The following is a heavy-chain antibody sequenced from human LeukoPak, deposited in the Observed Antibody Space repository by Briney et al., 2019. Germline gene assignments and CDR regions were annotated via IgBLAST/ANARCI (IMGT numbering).Heavy chain of an antibody. CDR2: IKSKTAHGTT. Sequence: GGSLILSCAASAFTFSTACMSWVRQAPGNGLEWVCPIKSKTAHGTTDYSTPVKGRLTISRDDSKNTLYLQMNSLKTEDTAVYYCTTDPSGAIVVVVAATDYWGQGTLVTVSS. J-gene: IGHJ4*02. D-gene: IGHD2-15*01. CDR1: AFTFSTAC. V-gene: IGHV3-15*01. CDR3: TTDPSGAIVVVVAATDY.